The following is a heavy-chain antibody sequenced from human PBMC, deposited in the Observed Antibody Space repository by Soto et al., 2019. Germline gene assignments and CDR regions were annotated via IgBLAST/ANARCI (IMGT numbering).Heavy chain of an antibody. D-gene: IGHD6-19*01. V-gene: IGHV4-4*02. CDR3: ARAGDSSGPVALGY. Sequence: SETLSLTCTVSGDSMSSSNWWNWVRQPPGKGLEWIGYIYHSGSTYYNPSLKSRVTISVDRSKNQFSLKLSSVTAADTAVYYCARAGDSSGPVALGYWGQGTLVTVSS. CDR1: GDSMSSSNW. CDR2: IYHSGST. J-gene: IGHJ4*02.